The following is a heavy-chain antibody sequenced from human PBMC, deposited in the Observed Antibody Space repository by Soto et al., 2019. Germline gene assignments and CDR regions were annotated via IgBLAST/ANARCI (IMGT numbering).Heavy chain of an antibody. CDR3: ATLTRIYCSSTSCYDTNYYYYGMDV. CDR2: FDSEDGET. CDR1: GYTLPELS. Sequence: ASVQVSCKVSGYTLPELSMHWVRQAPGKGREWMGGFDSEDGETIYAQKFQGRVTMTEDTSTDTAYMELSSLRSEDTAVYYCATLTRIYCSSTSCYDTNYYYYGMDVWGQGTTVTVSS. D-gene: IGHD2-2*01. J-gene: IGHJ6*02. V-gene: IGHV1-24*01.